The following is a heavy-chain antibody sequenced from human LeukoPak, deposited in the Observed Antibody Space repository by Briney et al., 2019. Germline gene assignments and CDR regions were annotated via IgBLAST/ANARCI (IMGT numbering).Heavy chain of an antibody. J-gene: IGHJ4*02. CDR2: MNPNSGNT. CDR1: GYTFTSYD. Sequence: GASVKVSCKASGYTFTSYDINWVQQATGQGLRWMGWMNPNSGNTGYAQKFQGRVTMTRNTSISTAYMELSSLRSEDTAVYYCARGDRMVRGVLRYWGQGTLVTVSS. D-gene: IGHD3-10*01. CDR3: ARGDRMVRGVLRY. V-gene: IGHV1-8*01.